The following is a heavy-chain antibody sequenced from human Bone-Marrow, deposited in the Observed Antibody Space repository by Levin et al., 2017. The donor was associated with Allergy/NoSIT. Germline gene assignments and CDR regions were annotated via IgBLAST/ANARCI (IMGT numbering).Heavy chain of an antibody. CDR2: IGGTGGTIYI. CDR3: ARDQLGYGDDKVFSY. J-gene: IGHJ4*02. CDR1: GFTFNTYS. V-gene: IGHV3-21*01. Sequence: GESLKISCTASGFTFNTYSLNWVRQTPGKGLEWVSSIGGTGGTIYIYYADSVKGRFTISRDNAKNSLYLQMDSLRAEDTAVYYCARDQLGYGDDKVFSYWGQGTLVTVSS. D-gene: IGHD4-17*01.